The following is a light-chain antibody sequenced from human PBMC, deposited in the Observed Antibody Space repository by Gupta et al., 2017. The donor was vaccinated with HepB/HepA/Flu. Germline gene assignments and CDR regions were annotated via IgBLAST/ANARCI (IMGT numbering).Light chain of an antibody. CDR1: KVGDKF. J-gene: IGLJ2*01. V-gene: IGLV3-1*01. Sequence: SYELTQPPPVSVSPGQTASITCSGDKVGDKFVFWYQQRPGQSPVLVIYQDTKRPSEIPERFSGSNSENTASLTISGTQAMDEADYSCQTWDNNTAVFGGGTKLTVL. CDR2: QDT. CDR3: QTWDNNTAV.